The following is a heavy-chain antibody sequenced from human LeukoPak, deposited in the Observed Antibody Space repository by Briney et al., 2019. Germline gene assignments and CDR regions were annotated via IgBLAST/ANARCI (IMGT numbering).Heavy chain of an antibody. CDR2: INPNSGGT. D-gene: IGHD2-2*01. CDR3: ARDARYQLLSRRGFYMDV. CDR1: GYTFTGYY. J-gene: IGHJ6*03. V-gene: IGHV1-2*02. Sequence: GASVKVSCKASGYTFTGYYMHWVRQAPGQGLEWMGWINPNSGGTNYAQKFQGRVTMTRDTSISTAYMELSRLRSDDTAVYYCARDARYQLLSRRGFYMDVWGKGTTVTVSS.